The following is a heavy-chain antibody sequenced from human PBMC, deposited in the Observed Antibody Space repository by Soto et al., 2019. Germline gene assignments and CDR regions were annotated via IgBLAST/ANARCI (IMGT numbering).Heavy chain of an antibody. CDR3: AKNPGYYYDSTGYHFDY. Sequence: ASVKVSWKASGYSFTIYYLHWVRQAPGQGLEWMGVISRSGGSTTYAQKFQARVTMTRDTSKNTLYLQMNSLRAEDTAVYYCAKNPGYYYDSTGYHFDYWGQGTLVTVSS. D-gene: IGHD3-22*01. J-gene: IGHJ4*02. V-gene: IGHV1-46*01. CDR1: GYSFTIYY. CDR2: ISRSGGST.